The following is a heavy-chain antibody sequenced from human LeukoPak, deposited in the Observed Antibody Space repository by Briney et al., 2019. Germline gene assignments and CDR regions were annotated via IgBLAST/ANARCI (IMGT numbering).Heavy chain of an antibody. J-gene: IGHJ6*02. D-gene: IGHD3-3*01. CDR1: GYTFTGYY. CDR3: ARETIDPTDVLRFLEWSSGMDV. CDR2: INPNSGGT. Sequence: ASVKVSFTASGYTFTGYYMHWVRQAPGQGLEWMGWINPNSGGTNYAQKFQGWVTMTRDTSISTAYMELSRLRSGDTAVYYCARETIDPTDVLRFLEWSSGMDVWGQGTTVTVSS. V-gene: IGHV1-2*04.